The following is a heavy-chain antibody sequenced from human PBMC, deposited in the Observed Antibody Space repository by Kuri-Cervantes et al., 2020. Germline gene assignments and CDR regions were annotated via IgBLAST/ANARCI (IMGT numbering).Heavy chain of an antibody. Sequence: GESLKISCAASGFTFSDYYMSWIRQATGKGLEWVSYISSSGSTIYYADSVKGRFTISRDNAKNSLYLQMSSLRAEDTALYHCARDGLSAFDIWGQGTMVTVSS. V-gene: IGHV3-11*01. CDR3: ARDGLSAFDI. CDR2: ISSSGSTI. J-gene: IGHJ3*02. D-gene: IGHD5/OR15-5a*01. CDR1: GFTFSDYY.